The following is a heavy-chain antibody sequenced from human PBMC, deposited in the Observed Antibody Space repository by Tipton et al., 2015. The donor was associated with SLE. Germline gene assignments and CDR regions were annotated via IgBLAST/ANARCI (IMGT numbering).Heavy chain of an antibody. J-gene: IGHJ6*02. CDR3: ARDPVLLWFGAFYGMDV. D-gene: IGHD3-10*01. Sequence: QLVQSGAEVKKPGASVKVSCKASGYTFTSYYMHWVRQAPGQGLEWMGIINPSGGSTSYARKFQGRVTMTRDTSTSTVYMELSSLRSEDTAVYYCARDPVLLWFGAFYGMDVWGQGTTVTVSS. V-gene: IGHV1-46*01. CDR1: GYTFTSYY. CDR2: INPSGGST.